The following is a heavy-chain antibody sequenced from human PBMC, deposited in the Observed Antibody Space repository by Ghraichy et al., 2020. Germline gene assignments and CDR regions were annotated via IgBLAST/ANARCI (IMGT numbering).Heavy chain of an antibody. D-gene: IGHD1-7*01. J-gene: IGHJ5*02. CDR3: VRADYTVNYDGLNWFDP. CDR1: GFTFSSYY. Sequence: GGSLRLSCAASGFTFSSYYMNWVRQAPGKGLEWVSAISSSSIYLYYADSLKGRFTISRDNAKNSLYLQMNSLRAEDTAVYYCVRADYTVNYDGLNWFDPWRQGTLVTV. CDR2: ISSSSIYL. V-gene: IGHV3-21*01.